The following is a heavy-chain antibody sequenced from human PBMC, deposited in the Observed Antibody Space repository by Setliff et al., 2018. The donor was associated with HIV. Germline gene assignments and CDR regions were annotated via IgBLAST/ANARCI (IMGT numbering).Heavy chain of an antibody. Sequence: VASVKVSCKASGYTFTDNYIHWVRQAPGQGLEWMGWIDPNSGDTNYAQKFQGRVTITSDTSVSTAYMELRRLSSDDTAVYYCARTLYSSFSSFDYWGQGTLVTVSS. V-gene: IGHV1-2*02. D-gene: IGHD6-19*01. CDR1: GYTFTDNY. CDR3: ARTLYSSFSSFDY. J-gene: IGHJ4*02. CDR2: IDPNSGDT.